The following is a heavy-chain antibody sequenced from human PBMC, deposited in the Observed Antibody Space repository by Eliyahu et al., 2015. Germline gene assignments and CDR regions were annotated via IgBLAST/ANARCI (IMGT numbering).Heavy chain of an antibody. CDR2: ISAIFGKX. J-gene: IGHJ5*02. CDR1: GXXFSSYA. V-gene: IGHV1-69*01. CDR3: AIEGGSSGPRWFDP. Sequence: QVQLVQSGAEVKKPGSSVKVSXXASGXXFSSYAISWVRQAPGQGPEGMGGISAIFGKXKYAQKFQGRVTITADESTSTAYVEVSSLRSEDTAVYYCAIEGGSSGPRWFDPWGQGTLVTVSS. D-gene: IGHD6-19*01.